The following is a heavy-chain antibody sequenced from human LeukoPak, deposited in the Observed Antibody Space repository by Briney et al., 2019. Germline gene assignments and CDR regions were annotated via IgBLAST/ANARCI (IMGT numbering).Heavy chain of an antibody. CDR2: ISAYNGNT. J-gene: IGHJ5*02. V-gene: IGHV1-18*01. CDR3: ARVVGYCSSASCYIGWFDP. Sequence: ASVKVSCKASGYTFTSYGISWVRQAPGQGLEWMGWISAYNGNTNYAQKLQGRVTMTTDTSTSTAYMELRSLRSDDTAMYYCARVVGYCSSASCYIGWFDPWGQGTLVTVSS. D-gene: IGHD2-2*02. CDR1: GYTFTSYG.